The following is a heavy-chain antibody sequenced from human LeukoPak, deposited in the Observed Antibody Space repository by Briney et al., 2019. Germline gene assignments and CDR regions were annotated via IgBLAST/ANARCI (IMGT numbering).Heavy chain of an antibody. CDR1: GFTFSSYA. Sequence: GGSLRLSCAASGFTFSSYAMHWVRQAPGKGLEWVAVISYDGSNKYYADSVKGRFTISRDNSKNTLYLQMNNLRAEDTAVYYCARDRYSYGPGWYFDLWGRGTLVTVSS. CDR3: ARDRYSYGPGWYFDL. D-gene: IGHD5-18*01. CDR2: ISYDGSNK. J-gene: IGHJ2*01. V-gene: IGHV3-30-3*01.